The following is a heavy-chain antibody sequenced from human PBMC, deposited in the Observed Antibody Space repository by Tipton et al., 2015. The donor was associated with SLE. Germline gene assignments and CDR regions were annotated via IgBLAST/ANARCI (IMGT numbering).Heavy chain of an antibody. Sequence: TLSLTCTVSGGSISSGGYYWSWIRQHPGKGLEWIGYIYYSGSTYSNPSLKSRVTISVDTSKNQFSLKLSSVTAADTAVYYCARDGRGYYYMDVWGKGTTVTVSS. J-gene: IGHJ6*03. V-gene: IGHV4-31*03. CDR1: GGSISSGGYY. D-gene: IGHD1-26*01. CDR2: IYYSGST. CDR3: ARDGRGYYYMDV.